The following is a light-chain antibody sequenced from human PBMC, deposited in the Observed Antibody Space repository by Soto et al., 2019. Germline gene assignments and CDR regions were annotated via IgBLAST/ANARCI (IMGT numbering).Light chain of an antibody. CDR3: RQYNGWPQT. CDR1: QSVSIH. CDR2: GAS. J-gene: IGKJ1*01. V-gene: IGKV3-15*01. Sequence: ILISQSPATLSVSQAERVTLTCRARQSVSIHLAWYQQKPGQSPRIVIYGASTRDTGSPARFSGSGSGTEFTLPIISLQYEDVVVYYCRQYNGWPQTFAQGTKVDIK.